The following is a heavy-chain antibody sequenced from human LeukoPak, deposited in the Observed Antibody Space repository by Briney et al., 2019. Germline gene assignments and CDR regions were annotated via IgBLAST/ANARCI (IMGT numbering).Heavy chain of an antibody. CDR1: GGPFDSSDC. Sequence: SETLSLNCAVSGGPFDSSDCWTWVRQTPGKGLDWVGTIYSRDLTYYNPSLTGRVTISADTSKNMFSLRLTSVTAADTAVYYCARGADDYKLGNFWGHGILVTVFS. D-gene: IGHD5-24*01. J-gene: IGHJ4*01. V-gene: IGHV4-39*01. CDR3: ARGADDYKLGNF. CDR2: IYSRDLT.